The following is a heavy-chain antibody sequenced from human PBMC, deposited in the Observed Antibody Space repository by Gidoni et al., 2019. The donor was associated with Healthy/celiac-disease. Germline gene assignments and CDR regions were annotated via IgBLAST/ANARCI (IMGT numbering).Heavy chain of an antibody. J-gene: IGHJ6*03. CDR1: GGSITSSSYY. CDR3: ARLGNYAYYDYMDV. CDR2: MYYSGST. D-gene: IGHD1-7*01. V-gene: IGHV4-39*01. Sequence: HLQLHESGPGLVKPSETLSLPCTVSGGSITSSSYYWGCIRQPPGKGLEWIGSMYYSGSTYYSPSLKTRVTTSVDASKNQFSLNLRSVTEADTAVYYCARLGNYAYYDYMDVWGKGTTVTVSS.